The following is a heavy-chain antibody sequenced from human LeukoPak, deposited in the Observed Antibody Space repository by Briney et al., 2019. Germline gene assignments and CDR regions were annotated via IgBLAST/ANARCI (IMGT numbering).Heavy chain of an antibody. CDR1: GGSISSSSYY. CDR2: IYYTGST. V-gene: IGHV4-39*07. D-gene: IGHD6-19*01. Sequence: SETLSLTCIVSGGSISSSSYYWGWIRQPPGKGLEWIGNIYYTGSTYYNPSLKSRVTISVDTSKNQFSLKLSSVTAADTAVYYCARDQEWLVRDYWGQGTLVTVSS. CDR3: ARDQEWLVRDY. J-gene: IGHJ4*02.